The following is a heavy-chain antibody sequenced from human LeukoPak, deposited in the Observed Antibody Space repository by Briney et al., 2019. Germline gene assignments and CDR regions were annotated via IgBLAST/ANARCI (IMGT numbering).Heavy chain of an antibody. J-gene: IGHJ3*02. CDR2: INHSGST. Sequence: GSLRLSCAASGFTVSSNYMSWIRQPPGKGLEWIGEINHSGSTNYNPSLKSRVTISVDTSKNQFSLKLSSVTAADTAVYYCARGNDAFDIWGQGTMVTVSS. V-gene: IGHV4-34*01. CDR3: ARGNDAFDI. CDR1: GFTVSSNY.